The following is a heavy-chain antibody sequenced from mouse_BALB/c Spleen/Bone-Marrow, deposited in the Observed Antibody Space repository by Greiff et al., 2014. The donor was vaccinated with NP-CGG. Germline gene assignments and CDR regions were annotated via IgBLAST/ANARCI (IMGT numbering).Heavy chain of an antibody. V-gene: IGHV1-69*02. Sequence: QVQLQQPGAELVKPGAPVKLSCKASGYTFTSYWMNWVKQRPGRGLEWIGRIDPSDSETHYNQKFKDKATLTVDKSSSTAYIQLSSLTSEDSAVYYCARSTGYYWYFDVWGAGTTVTVSS. CDR2: IDPSDSET. D-gene: IGHD2-2*01. J-gene: IGHJ1*01. CDR1: GYTFTSYW. CDR3: ARSTGYYWYFDV.